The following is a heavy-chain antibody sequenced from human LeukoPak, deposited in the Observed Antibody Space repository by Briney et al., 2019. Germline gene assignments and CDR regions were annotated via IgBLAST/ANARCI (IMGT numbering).Heavy chain of an antibody. CDR2: ISSSSSYI. D-gene: IGHD1-26*01. CDR3: ARARSNYRPNWFDP. CDR1: GFTFSSYS. J-gene: IGHJ5*02. Sequence: PGGSLRLSCAASGFTFSSYSMKWVRHAPGKGLEWVSSISSSSSYINYAASVKGRFTISRDNAKNSLYLQMNSLRAEDTAVYYCARARSNYRPNWFDPWGQGTLVTVSS. V-gene: IGHV3-21*01.